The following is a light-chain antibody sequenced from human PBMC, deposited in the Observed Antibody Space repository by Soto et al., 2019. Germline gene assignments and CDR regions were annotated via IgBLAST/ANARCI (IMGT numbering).Light chain of an antibody. CDR3: QVWDSSSDHRV. Sequence: SYELTQPPSVSVAPGKTARITCGGNNIGSKSVHWYQQKPGQAPVLVIYYDSDRPSGIPERFSGSNSGNTATLTISRVEAGDEADYYCQVWDSSSDHRVFGGGTKHRP. CDR1: NIGSKS. V-gene: IGLV3-21*04. CDR2: YDS. J-gene: IGLJ2*01.